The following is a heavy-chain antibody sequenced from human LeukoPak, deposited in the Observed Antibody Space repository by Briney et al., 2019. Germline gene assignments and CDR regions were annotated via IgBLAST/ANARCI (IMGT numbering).Heavy chain of an antibody. D-gene: IGHD5-18*01. J-gene: IGHJ5*02. CDR2: IYYSGST. CDR1: GGSISSSSYY. Sequence: SETLSLTCTVSGGSISSSSYYWGWVRQPPGKGLAWIGSIYYSGSTYYNPSLKSRVTISVDTSKNQFSLKLSSVTAADTAVYYCARLGRGYSYGRYNWFDPWGQGTLVTVSS. CDR3: ARLGRGYSYGRYNWFDP. V-gene: IGHV4-39*01.